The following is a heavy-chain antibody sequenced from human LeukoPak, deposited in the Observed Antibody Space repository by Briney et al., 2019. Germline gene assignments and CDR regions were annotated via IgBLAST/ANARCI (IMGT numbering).Heavy chain of an antibody. CDR3: ARDRGRQWLRYFDY. Sequence: GASVKVSCKASGYTFTSYGISWVRQAPGQGLEWMGWISAYDGNTNYAQKLQGRVTMTTDTSTSTAYMELRSLRSDDTAVYYCARDRGRQWLRYFDYWGQGTLVTVSS. CDR1: GYTFTSYG. CDR2: ISAYDGNT. D-gene: IGHD6-19*01. V-gene: IGHV1-18*01. J-gene: IGHJ4*02.